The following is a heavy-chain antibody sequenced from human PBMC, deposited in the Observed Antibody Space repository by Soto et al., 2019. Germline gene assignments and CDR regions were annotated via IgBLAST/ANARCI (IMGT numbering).Heavy chain of an antibody. V-gene: IGHV3-30*18. D-gene: IGHD6-19*01. J-gene: IGHJ6*02. CDR1: GFTFSSYG. Sequence: QVQLLESGGGVVQPGRSLRLSCAASGFTFSSYGMHWVRQAPGKGLEWVAVISYDGSNKYYADSVKGRFTISRDNSKNTLYLQMNSLRAEDTAVYYCAKDGGSGWYFDGMDVWGQGTTVTVSS. CDR2: ISYDGSNK. CDR3: AKDGGSGWYFDGMDV.